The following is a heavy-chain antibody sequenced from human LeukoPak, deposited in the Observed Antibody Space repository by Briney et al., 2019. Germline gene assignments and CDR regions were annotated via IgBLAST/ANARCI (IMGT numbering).Heavy chain of an antibody. Sequence: SETLSLTCAVSGASISSRTYYWGWIRQPPGKGLAWIGSIYYSGTTFYNPSLKSRVTMSVDTSRNQFSLKLSSVTAADTAVYYCARGGWLQSFDHWGQGTLVTVSS. CDR2: IYYSGTT. J-gene: IGHJ4*02. V-gene: IGHV4-39*01. CDR3: ARGGWLQSFDH. CDR1: GASISSRTYY. D-gene: IGHD5-24*01.